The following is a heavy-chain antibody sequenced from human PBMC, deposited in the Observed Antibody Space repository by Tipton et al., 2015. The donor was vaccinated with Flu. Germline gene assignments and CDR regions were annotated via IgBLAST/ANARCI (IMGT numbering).Heavy chain of an antibody. CDR1: GGSISSSSYY. CDR3: ARGRDTAMAYFDY. J-gene: IGHJ4*02. Sequence: TLSFTCTVPGGSISSSSYYWGWIRQPPGKGLEWIGSIYYSGSTYYNPSLKSRVTISVDTSKNQFSLKLSSVTAADTAVYYCARGRDTAMAYFDYWGQGTLVTVSS. CDR2: IYYSGST. D-gene: IGHD5-18*01. V-gene: IGHV4-39*07.